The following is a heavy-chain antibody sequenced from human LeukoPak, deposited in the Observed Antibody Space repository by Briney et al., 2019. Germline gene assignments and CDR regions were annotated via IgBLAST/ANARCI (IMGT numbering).Heavy chain of an antibody. J-gene: IGHJ4*02. V-gene: IGHV3-15*01. Sequence: GGSLRLSCAASGFTFSNAWMSWVRQAPGKGLEWVGRIKSKTDDGTIDYGAPVKGRLIISRDDSKNTLYLQMNSLKTEDTAVYYCTTDRSGSYDYWGQGTLVTVSS. CDR3: TTDRSGSYDY. CDR1: GFTFSNAW. CDR2: IKSKTDDGTI. D-gene: IGHD1-26*01.